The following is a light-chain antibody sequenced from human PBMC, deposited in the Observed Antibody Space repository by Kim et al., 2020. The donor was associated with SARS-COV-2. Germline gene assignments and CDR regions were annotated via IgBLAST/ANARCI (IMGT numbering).Light chain of an antibody. V-gene: IGLV3-19*01. J-gene: IGLJ2*01. CDR2: GKN. Sequence: VALGQTVSITCQGDSLRSYYGTWYQQEPGQAPILVIYGKNNRPSGIPDRFSGSSSGNTASLTITGTQAGDDADYYCNSRDSNDNVVFGGGTQLTVL. CDR1: SLRSYY. CDR3: NSRDSNDNVV.